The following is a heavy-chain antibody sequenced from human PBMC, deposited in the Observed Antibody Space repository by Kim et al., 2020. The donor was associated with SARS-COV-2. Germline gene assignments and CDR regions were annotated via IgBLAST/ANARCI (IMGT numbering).Heavy chain of an antibody. Sequence: SETLSLTCTVSGGSISSGGYYWSWIRQHPGKGLEWIGYIYYSGSTYYNPSLKSRVTISVDTSKNQFSLKLSSVTAADTAVYYCARSGINSGGSSYDYYYYGMDVWGQGTTVTVSS. D-gene: IGHD2-15*01. CDR2: IYYSGST. CDR3: ARSGINSGGSSYDYYYYGMDV. CDR1: GGSISSGGYY. V-gene: IGHV4-31*03. J-gene: IGHJ6*02.